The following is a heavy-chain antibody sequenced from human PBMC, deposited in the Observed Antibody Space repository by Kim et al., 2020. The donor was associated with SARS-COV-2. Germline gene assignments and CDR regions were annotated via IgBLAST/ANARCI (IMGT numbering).Heavy chain of an antibody. D-gene: IGHD3-3*01. J-gene: IGHJ4*02. Sequence: ASVKVSCKASGYTFTGYYMHWVRQAPGQGLEWMGWINPNSGGTNYAQKFQGRVTMTRDTSISTAYMELSRLRSDDTAVYYCARVRSPYYDFWSGYYFDYWGQGTLVTVSS. CDR3: ARVRSPYYDFWSGYYFDY. CDR2: INPNSGGT. CDR1: GYTFTGYY. V-gene: IGHV1-2*02.